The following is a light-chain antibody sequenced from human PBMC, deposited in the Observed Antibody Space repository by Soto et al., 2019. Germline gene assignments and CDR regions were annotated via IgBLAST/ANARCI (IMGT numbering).Light chain of an antibody. CDR3: QQYNNWPHT. CDR2: GAS. CDR1: QSLSYN. Sequence: EIVMTQSPATLSVSPGERPTLSCRASQSLSYNLAWYQHKPGQAPRLLIYGASTRATGIPARFSGSGSGTEFTLTISSLQSEDFAVYYCQQYNNWPHTFGQGTKLEIK. J-gene: IGKJ2*01. V-gene: IGKV3-15*01.